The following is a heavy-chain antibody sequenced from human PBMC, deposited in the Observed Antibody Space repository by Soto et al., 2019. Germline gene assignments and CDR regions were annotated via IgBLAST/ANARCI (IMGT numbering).Heavy chain of an antibody. CDR3: ARDAFGVVIANWFDP. J-gene: IGHJ5*02. CDR2: ISAYNGNT. D-gene: IGHD3-3*01. CDR1: GYTFTSHG. V-gene: IGHV1-18*01. Sequence: QVQLVQSGAEVKKPGASVKVSCRASGYTFTSHGISWVRRAPGQGLEWMGWISAYNGNTNFAQKLQGRVTMTTDTSTSTAYMELRSLRSDDTAVYYCARDAFGVVIANWFDPWGQGTLVTVSS.